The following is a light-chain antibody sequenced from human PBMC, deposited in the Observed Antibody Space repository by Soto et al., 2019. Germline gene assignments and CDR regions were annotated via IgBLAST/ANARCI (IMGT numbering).Light chain of an antibody. CDR1: QGIRND. V-gene: IGKV1-17*01. CDR3: LQHNSDPRT. CDR2: AAY. J-gene: IGKJ4*01. Sequence: IQMTQSPSSLSASVGDRVTITCRASQGIRNDVGWYQQKPGKAPKRLIYAAYNLQSGVPSRFSGSGSGTEFTLTISSLQPEDFATDYCLQHNSDPRTFGRGTKVDIK.